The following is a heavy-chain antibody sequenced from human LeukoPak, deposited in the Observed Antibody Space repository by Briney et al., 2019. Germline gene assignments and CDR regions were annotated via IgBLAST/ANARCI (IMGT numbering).Heavy chain of an antibody. CDR3: ARDFRVVNHQGYYYYGMDV. J-gene: IGHJ6*02. CDR2: ISSDGGST. Sequence: GGSLRLSCAASGFTFSIYAMNWVRQAPGKGLEWVSTISSDGGSTYYADSVKGRFTISRDNAKNTLYLQMNSLRAEDTAVYYCARDFRVVNHQGYYYYGMDVWGQGTTVTVSS. D-gene: IGHD4-23*01. V-gene: IGHV3-23*01. CDR1: GFTFSIYA.